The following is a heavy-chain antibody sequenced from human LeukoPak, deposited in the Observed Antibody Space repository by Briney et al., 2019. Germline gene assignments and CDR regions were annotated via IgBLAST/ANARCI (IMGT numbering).Heavy chain of an antibody. J-gene: IGHJ4*02. D-gene: IGHD5-18*01. CDR1: GYSFTSYG. V-gene: IGHV1-18*01. CDR2: ISTYDGNA. CDR3: ARAPSGFTYGPGDH. Sequence: GASVKVSCKASGYSFTSYGITWVRQAPGQGLEWMGWISTYDGNANYAQKLQGRVTMTTDTSTITAYMELRSLRSGDTAVYYCARAPSGFTYGPGDHWGQGTLVTVSS.